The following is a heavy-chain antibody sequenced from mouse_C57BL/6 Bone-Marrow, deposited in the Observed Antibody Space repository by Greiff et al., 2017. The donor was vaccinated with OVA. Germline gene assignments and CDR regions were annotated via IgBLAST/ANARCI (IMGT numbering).Heavy chain of an antibody. D-gene: IGHD2-5*01. CDR2: IDPETGGT. CDR3: TRGYSNYYAMYY. V-gene: IGHV1-15*01. J-gene: IGHJ4*01. Sequence: QVQLQQSGAELVRPGASVTLSCKASGYTFTDYEMHWVKQTPVHGLEWIGAIDPETGGTAYNQKFKGKARLTRDKSSSTAYMELRSLTSEDSAVYYCTRGYSNYYAMYYWGQGTSVTVSS. CDR1: GYTFTDYE.